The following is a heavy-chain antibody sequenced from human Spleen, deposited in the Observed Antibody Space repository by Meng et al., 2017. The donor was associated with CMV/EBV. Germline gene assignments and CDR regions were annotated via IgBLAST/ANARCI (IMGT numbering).Heavy chain of an antibody. Sequence: ASVKVSCKASGYTFTSYAMHWVRQAPGQRLEWMGLSNAGNGNTKYSQEFQGRVTITRNTSISTAYMELSSLRSEDTAVYYWARVLRRPVAEDYWGQGTLVTVSS. CDR3: ARVLRRPVAEDY. D-gene: IGHD6-19*01. CDR1: GYTFTSYA. V-gene: IGHV1-3*02. J-gene: IGHJ4*02. CDR2: SNAGNGNT.